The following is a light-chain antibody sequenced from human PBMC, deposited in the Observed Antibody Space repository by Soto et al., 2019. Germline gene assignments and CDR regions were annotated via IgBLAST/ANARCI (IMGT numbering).Light chain of an antibody. CDR3: AAWDDSLNGYV. J-gene: IGLJ1*01. Sequence: QSVLTQPPSASGTPGQRVTISCSGGSSNIGSNTVNWFQQLPGTAPKLLIYSNNQRPSGVPDRFSGSKSGTSASLAISGLQSEDEAYYYCAAWDDSLNGYVFGTGTKVTVL. CDR2: SNN. CDR1: SSNIGSNT. V-gene: IGLV1-44*01.